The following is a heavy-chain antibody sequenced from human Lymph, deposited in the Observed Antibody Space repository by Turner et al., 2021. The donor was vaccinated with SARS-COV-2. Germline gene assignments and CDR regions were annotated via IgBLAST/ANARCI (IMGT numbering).Heavy chain of an antibody. CDR3: ARGPPDFPYYFDY. CDR2: ITFTSSYI. D-gene: IGHD2-21*02. CDR1: GFTFSSYS. Sequence: EVQLVESGGGLVKPGGSLRLSCAASGFTFSSYSMNWVRQAPGKGLECVSSITFTSSYIYYADSVKGRFTISRDNAKNSLYLQMNSLRAEYTAVYYCARGPPDFPYYFDYWGQGTLVTVSS. V-gene: IGHV3-21*01. J-gene: IGHJ4*02.